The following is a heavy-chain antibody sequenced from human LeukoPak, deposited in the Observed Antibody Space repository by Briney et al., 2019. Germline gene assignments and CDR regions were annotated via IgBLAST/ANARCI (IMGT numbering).Heavy chain of an antibody. CDR3: ARDRRQSGDGDV. J-gene: IGHJ6*02. CDR1: GFTVSSNY. CDR2: IYSGGST. V-gene: IGHV3-53*01. D-gene: IGHD2-21*02. Sequence: GGSLRLSCAASGFTVSSNYMSWVRQAPGKGLEWVSVIYSGGSTYYADSVKGRFTISRDNSKNTLYLQMNSLRAEDTAAYYCARDRRQSGDGDVWGQGTTVTVSS.